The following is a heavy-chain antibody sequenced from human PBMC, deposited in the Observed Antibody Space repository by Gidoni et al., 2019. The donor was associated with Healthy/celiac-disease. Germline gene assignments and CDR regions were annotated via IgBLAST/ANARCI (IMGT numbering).Heavy chain of an antibody. CDR1: GGSISSSSYY. Sequence: QLQLQESGPGLVKPSETLSLTCTVSGGSISSSSYYWGWIRQPPGKGLEWIGSIYYSGSTYYNPSLKSRVTISVDTSKNQFSLKLSSVTAADTAVYYCARHSVSEYIPSNWFDPWGQGTLVTVSS. D-gene: IGHD2-2*02. V-gene: IGHV4-39*01. CDR2: IYYSGST. CDR3: ARHSVSEYIPSNWFDP. J-gene: IGHJ5*02.